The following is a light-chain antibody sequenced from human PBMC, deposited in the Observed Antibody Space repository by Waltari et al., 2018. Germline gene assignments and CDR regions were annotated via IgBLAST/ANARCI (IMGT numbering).Light chain of an antibody. V-gene: IGKV3-15*01. CDR2: GAS. CDR1: QSVSSD. J-gene: IGKJ2*01. Sequence: EIVMTQSPATLSVSPGERATLSCRARQSVSSDLAWYQQKPGQAPRLFIYGASIRAAGIPARFSGSGSGTEFTLTVSSLQSEDFAVYYCQQYNKGPDTFGQGTRLEIK. CDR3: QQYNKGPDT.